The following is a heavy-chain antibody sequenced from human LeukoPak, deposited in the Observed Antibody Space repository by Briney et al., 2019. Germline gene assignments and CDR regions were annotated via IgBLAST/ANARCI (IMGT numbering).Heavy chain of an antibody. Sequence: PGGSLRLSCVASGFTFSSMGMSWVRQAPGKGLEWVAFIRYDGSNKYYADSVKGRFTISRDNSKNTLYLQMNSLGAEDTAVYYCAKGTTRYYDSSGDRFDYWGQGTLVTVSS. CDR1: GFTFSSMG. CDR2: IRYDGSNK. V-gene: IGHV3-30*02. J-gene: IGHJ4*02. D-gene: IGHD3-22*01. CDR3: AKGTTRYYDSSGDRFDY.